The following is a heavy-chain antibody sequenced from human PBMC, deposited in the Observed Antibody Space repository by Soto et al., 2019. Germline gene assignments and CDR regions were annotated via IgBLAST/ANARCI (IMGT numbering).Heavy chain of an antibody. CDR3: ANRTGRYFDY. V-gene: IGHV1-3*01. D-gene: IGHD1-1*01. Sequence: QVQLVQSGAEVRKSGASVKIACKASGYTFTDHAVHWVRQASGQGLEWIGWINVGNGNTKYSQTFQGRVTISRDTSASTAYMELNSLESKDTAVYYCANRTGRYFDYWGQGSLVTVSS. CDR1: GYTFTDHA. J-gene: IGHJ4*02. CDR2: INVGNGNT.